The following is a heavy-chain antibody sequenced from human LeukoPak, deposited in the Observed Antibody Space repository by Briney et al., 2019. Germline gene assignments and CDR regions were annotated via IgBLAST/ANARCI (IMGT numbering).Heavy chain of an antibody. D-gene: IGHD1-26*01. CDR2: IYSGGST. CDR1: GFTVSRNY. V-gene: IGHV3-53*01. Sequence: GGSLRLSCAASGFTVSRNYMSWVRQAPGKGMEWVSEIYSGGSTYYAASVKGRFSISRDNSKKTVYLQMNSLRVEDTAGYYCARELREHGVFDIWGQGIMVTVSS. CDR3: ARELREHGVFDI. J-gene: IGHJ3*02.